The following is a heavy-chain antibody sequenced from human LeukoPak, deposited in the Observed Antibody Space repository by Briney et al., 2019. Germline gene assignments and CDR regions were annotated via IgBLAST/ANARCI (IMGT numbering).Heavy chain of an antibody. CDR3: ARGLSGSSSPLYPFDS. V-gene: IGHV3-33*05. CDR1: GFTFATYG. J-gene: IGHJ4*02. D-gene: IGHD6-6*01. CDR2: VSYDGSKQ. Sequence: GGSLRLSCAPSGFTFATYGMHWVRLAPGKGLEWVAVVSYDGSKQYYADSVKGRFTISRDNAKNSLYLQMNSLRAEDTAVYYCARGLSGSSSPLYPFDSWGQGALVTVSS.